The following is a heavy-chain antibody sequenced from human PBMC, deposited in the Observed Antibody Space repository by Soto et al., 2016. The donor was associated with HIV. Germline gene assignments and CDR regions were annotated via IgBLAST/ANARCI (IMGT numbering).Heavy chain of an antibody. J-gene: IGHJ4*02. Sequence: EVQLVETGGGLIQPGGSLRLSCVASEFTVSSNYMSWVRQVPGKGLGWVSGFYSGDSTYYADSVKGRFTISRDFSKNTLFLQMNSLRNEDTAVYFCARMGCGGDCYGFYFESWGQGTLVTVSS. V-gene: IGHV3-53*02. CDR3: ARMGCGGDCYGFYFES. D-gene: IGHD2-21*02. CDR2: FYSGDST. CDR1: EFTVSSNY.